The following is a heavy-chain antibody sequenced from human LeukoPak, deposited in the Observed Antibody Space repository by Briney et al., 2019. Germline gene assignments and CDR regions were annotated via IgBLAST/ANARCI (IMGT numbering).Heavy chain of an antibody. V-gene: IGHV1-2*02. CDR1: GYTFTGYY. Sequence: GASVKVSCKASGYTFTGYYMHWVRQAPGQGLEWMGWINPNSGGTNYAQKFQGRVTMTRDTSISTAYMELSRLRSDDTAVYYCARADYDSSCYYYDYWGQGTLITVSS. CDR2: INPNSGGT. CDR3: ARADYDSSCYYYDY. J-gene: IGHJ4*02. D-gene: IGHD3-22*01.